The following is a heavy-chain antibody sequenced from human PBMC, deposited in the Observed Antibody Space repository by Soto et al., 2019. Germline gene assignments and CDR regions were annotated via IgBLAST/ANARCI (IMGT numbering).Heavy chain of an antibody. CDR1: GFTFSSYG. D-gene: IGHD3-22*01. CDR2: ISYDGSNK. CDR3: AKDLEYTYYDSSGYGFDY. V-gene: IGHV3-30*18. J-gene: IGHJ4*02. Sequence: QVQLVESGGGVVQPGRSLRLSCAASGFTFSSYGMHWVRQAPGKGLESVAVISYDGSNKYYADSVKGRFTISRDNSKNTLYLQMNSLRAEDTAVYYCAKDLEYTYYDSSGYGFDYWGQGTLVTVSS.